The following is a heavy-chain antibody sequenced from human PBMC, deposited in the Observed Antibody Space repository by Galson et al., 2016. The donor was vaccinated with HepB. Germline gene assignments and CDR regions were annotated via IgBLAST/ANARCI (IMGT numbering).Heavy chain of an antibody. CDR3: ARRGRYRNPLVHLDS. D-gene: IGHD1-26*01. CDR2: VYPGDSTV. Sequence: QSGAEVKKAGESLKISCQAFGYTFTSYWIGWVRQMPGKGLEWMGMVYPGDSTVRYSPSFRGHVTISADTSITTAYLQRNSLKASDSAKYFCARRGRYRNPLVHLDSWAQGTLVTVSS. J-gene: IGHJ4*02. CDR1: GYTFTSYW. V-gene: IGHV5-51*01.